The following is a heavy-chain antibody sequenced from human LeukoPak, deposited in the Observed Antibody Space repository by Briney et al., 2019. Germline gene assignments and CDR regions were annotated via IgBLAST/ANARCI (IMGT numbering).Heavy chain of an antibody. V-gene: IGHV3-21*01. CDR2: ISSGGSYI. J-gene: IGHJ4*02. CDR3: ARHSDIPIDY. Sequence: GGSLRLSCAASGFAFGSYNMNWVRQAPGKGLEWVSFISSGGSYIYYADSVKGRFTISRDNAKNSLFLQMNSLRAEDTAVYYCARHSDIPIDYWGQGTLVTVSS. CDR1: GFAFGSYN. D-gene: IGHD2-2*02.